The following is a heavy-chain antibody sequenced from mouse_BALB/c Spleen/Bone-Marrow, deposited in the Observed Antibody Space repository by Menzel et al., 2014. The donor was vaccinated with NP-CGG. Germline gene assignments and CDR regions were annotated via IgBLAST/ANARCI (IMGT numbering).Heavy chain of an antibody. J-gene: IGHJ3*01. CDR3: ARHAYYDQTEVSFVY. Sequence: EVKLMESGGGLVKSGGSLKLSCAASGFTFNNYGMSWVRQTPEKRLEWVATISGGGSYTFYSDSVKGRFTISRDNAKNNLYLQLSSLRSEDTALYYCARHAYYDQTEVSFVYWGQGTLVTVSA. CDR2: ISGGGSYT. D-gene: IGHD2-4*01. CDR1: GFTFNNYG. V-gene: IGHV5-9-2*01.